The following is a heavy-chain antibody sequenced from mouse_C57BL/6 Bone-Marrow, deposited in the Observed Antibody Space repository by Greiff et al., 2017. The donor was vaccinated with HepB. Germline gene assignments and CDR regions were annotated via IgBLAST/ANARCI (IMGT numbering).Heavy chain of an antibody. CDR2: INPGSGGT. V-gene: IGHV1-54*01. Sequence: VQLQQSGAELVRPGTSVKVSCKASGYAFTNYLIEWVKQRPGQGLEWIGVINPGSGGTNYNEKFKGKATLTADKSSSTAYMQLSSLTSEDSAVYFCARSHYYGSSYVGFDYWGQGTTLTVSS. J-gene: IGHJ2*01. CDR3: ARSHYYGSSYVGFDY. D-gene: IGHD1-1*01. CDR1: GYAFTNYL.